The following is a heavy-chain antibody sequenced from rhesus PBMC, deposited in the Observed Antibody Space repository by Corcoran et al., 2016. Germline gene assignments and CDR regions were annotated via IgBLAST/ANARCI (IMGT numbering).Heavy chain of an antibody. CDR3: AKDRSTIFGVVIDY. Sequence: EVQLVETGGGLVQPGGSLRLSCAASGFTFSSYGMSWVRQAPGTGLAWVSGISYTGGSTYYADSVKGRFTISRDNSKNTPSLQMNSLRAEDTAVYYCAKDRSTIFGVVIDYWGQGVLVTVSS. V-gene: IGHV3S5*01. CDR2: ISYTGGST. CDR1: GFTFSSYG. J-gene: IGHJ4*01. D-gene: IGHD3-3*01.